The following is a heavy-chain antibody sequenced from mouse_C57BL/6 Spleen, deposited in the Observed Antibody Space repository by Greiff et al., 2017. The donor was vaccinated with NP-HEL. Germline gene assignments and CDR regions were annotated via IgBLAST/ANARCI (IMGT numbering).Heavy chain of an antibody. V-gene: IGHV1-61*01. D-gene: IGHD2-12*01. CDR2: IYPSDSET. CDR3: ARHDDAMDY. Sequence: QVQLQQPGAELVRPGSSVKLSCKASGYTFTSYWMDWVKQRPGQGLEWIGNIYPSDSETHYNQKFKDKATLTVDKSSSTAYMQLSSLTSEDSAVYYCARHDDAMDYWGQGTSVTVSS. J-gene: IGHJ4*01. CDR1: GYTFTSYW.